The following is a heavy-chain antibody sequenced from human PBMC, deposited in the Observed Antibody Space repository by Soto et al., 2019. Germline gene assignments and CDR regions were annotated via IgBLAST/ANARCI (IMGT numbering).Heavy chain of an antibody. CDR1: GGSISSYY. V-gene: IGHV4-59*01. Sequence: QVQLQESGPGLVKPSETLSLTCTVSGGSISSYYWSWIRQPPGKGLEWIGYIYYSGSTNYNPSLKSRVTISVGTSKFQFSLELSSVTAADMAVYYCARIITYYDILTGYYIRYFDYWGQGTLVTVSS. CDR2: IYYSGST. J-gene: IGHJ4*02. D-gene: IGHD3-9*01. CDR3: ARIITYYDILTGYYIRYFDY.